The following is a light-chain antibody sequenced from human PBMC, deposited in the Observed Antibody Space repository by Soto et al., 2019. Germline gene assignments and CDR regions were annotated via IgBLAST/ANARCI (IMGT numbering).Light chain of an antibody. J-gene: IGKJ5*01. CDR3: QQYGGSPPIT. CDR2: GSS. Sequence: EIVLTQSPGSLSLSPVERATFSCMASQSISSSYLAWYQQKPGQAPRLLIYGSSNRATGIPDRFSGSGSGTDFSLTISRLEPEDFAVYYCQQYGGSPPITFGQGTRLEIK. V-gene: IGKV3-20*01. CDR1: QSISSSY.